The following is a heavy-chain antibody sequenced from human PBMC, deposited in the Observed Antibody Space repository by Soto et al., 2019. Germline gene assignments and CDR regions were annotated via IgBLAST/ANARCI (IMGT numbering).Heavy chain of an antibody. CDR1: GYTFTGYY. Sequence: ASVKVSCKASGYTFTGYYMHWVRQAPGQGLEWMGWINPNSGSTNYAQKFQGWVTMTSDTSISTAYMELRRLRSDDTAVYYCARARNQDSSGWYWFDYWGQGTLVTVSS. D-gene: IGHD6-19*01. J-gene: IGHJ4*02. CDR2: INPNSGST. CDR3: ARARNQDSSGWYWFDY. V-gene: IGHV1-2*04.